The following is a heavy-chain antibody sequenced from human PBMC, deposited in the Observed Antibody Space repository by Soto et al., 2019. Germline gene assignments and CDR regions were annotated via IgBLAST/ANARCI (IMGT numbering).Heavy chain of an antibody. Sequence: GGSLRLSCAASGFTFSSYGMHWVRQAPGKGLEWVAVIWYDGSNKYYADSVKGRFTISRDNSKNTLYLQMNSLRAEDTAVYYCARDRPYDYIWGSYRYDAFDIWGQGTMVTVSS. CDR1: GFTFSSYG. V-gene: IGHV3-33*01. CDR3: ARDRPYDYIWGSYRYDAFDI. D-gene: IGHD3-16*02. J-gene: IGHJ3*02. CDR2: IWYDGSNK.